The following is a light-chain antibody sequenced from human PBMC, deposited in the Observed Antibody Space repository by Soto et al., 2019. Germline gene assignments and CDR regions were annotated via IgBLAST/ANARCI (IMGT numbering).Light chain of an antibody. J-gene: IGKJ2*01. Sequence: DIQMTQSPSSLSASVGDRVTITCRASQSISSYFNWYQQKPGTAPKLLIYAASSLQSGVPSRFSGSGSGTDFTLTISSLQPEDFATYHCQQSYSTPYTFGQGTKLEIK. CDR2: AAS. V-gene: IGKV1-39*01. CDR3: QQSYSTPYT. CDR1: QSISSY.